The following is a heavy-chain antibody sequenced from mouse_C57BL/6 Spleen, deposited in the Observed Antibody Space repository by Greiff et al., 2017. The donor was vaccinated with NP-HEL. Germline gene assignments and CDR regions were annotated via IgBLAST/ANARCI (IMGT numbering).Heavy chain of an antibody. CDR2: ISDGGSYT. CDR1: GFTFSSYA. J-gene: IGHJ4*01. D-gene: IGHD2-4*01. V-gene: IGHV5-4*03. CDR3: ARALYYDYGYAMDY. Sequence: EVKLMESGGGLVKPGGSLKLSCAASGFTFSSYAMSWVRQTPEKRLEWVATISDGGSYTYYPDNVKGRFTISRDNAKNNLYLQMSHLKSEDTAMYYCARALYYDYGYAMDYWGQGTSVTVSS.